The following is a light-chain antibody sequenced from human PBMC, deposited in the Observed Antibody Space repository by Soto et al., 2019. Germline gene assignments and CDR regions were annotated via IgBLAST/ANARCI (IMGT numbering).Light chain of an antibody. Sequence: QSVLTQPPSASGTPAQRVTISCFGGSSNIGTNTVGWYQQLPGAAPKVLIYVNDKRPSGVPDRFSGSNSGTSASLTISGLQSEYEADYQRLAWYDNFDDPAFGPGTKVT. V-gene: IGLV1-44*01. J-gene: IGLJ1*01. CDR2: VND. CDR1: SSNIGTNT. CDR3: LAWYDNFDDPA.